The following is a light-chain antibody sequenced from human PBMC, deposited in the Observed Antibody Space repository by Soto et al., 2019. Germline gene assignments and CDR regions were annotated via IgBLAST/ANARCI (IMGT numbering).Light chain of an antibody. CDR2: DVA. J-gene: IGLJ3*02. CDR3: CSYAGSYTGV. CDR1: SSDVGNYNY. Sequence: QSVLTQPRSVSGSPGQSATISCTGTSSDVGNYNYVCWYRQHPGKAPKLMIYDVAQRPSGVPDRFSGSKSGNTASLTISGLQAEDEADYYCCSYAGSYTGVFGGGIKLTVL. V-gene: IGLV2-11*01.